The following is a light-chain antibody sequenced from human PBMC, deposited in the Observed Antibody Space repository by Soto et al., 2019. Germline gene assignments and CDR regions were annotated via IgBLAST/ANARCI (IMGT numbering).Light chain of an antibody. J-gene: IGKJ1*01. Sequence: DIQLTQSPSFLSASVGDRVTVSCRASQGISNYLAWFQQKPGKAPKLLISSASTLETEVPSRFSGSGSGTEFTLTISSLQPEDFATYYCQQFYAYPRTFGQGTKVDIK. V-gene: IGKV1-9*01. CDR1: QGISNY. CDR2: SAS. CDR3: QQFYAYPRT.